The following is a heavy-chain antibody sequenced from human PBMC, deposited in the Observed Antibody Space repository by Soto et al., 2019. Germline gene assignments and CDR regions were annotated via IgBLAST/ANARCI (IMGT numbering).Heavy chain of an antibody. V-gene: IGHV2-26*01. J-gene: IGHJ4*02. CDR3: ARMEYGRRRGLDY. D-gene: IGHD1-1*01. CDR1: GFSLSSARMG. Sequence: VTLKESGPVLVKPTETLTLTCTVSGFSLSSARMGVSCIRQPPGKALDWLAHIFSTDEKSYSTYLKSRLTRSNDTTKSQVGLTMTNLDPVHTATYCCARMEYGRRRGLDYCGQRTMVTVSS. CDR2: IFSTDEK.